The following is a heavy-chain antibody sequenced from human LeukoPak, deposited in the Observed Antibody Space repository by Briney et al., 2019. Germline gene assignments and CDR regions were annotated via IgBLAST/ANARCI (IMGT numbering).Heavy chain of an antibody. V-gene: IGHV3-23*01. J-gene: IGHJ4*02. CDR2: ITASDEST. CDR3: ARYIRSPLYYFDY. Sequence: HPGGSLRLSCAASGFTFSGYAMSWARQAPGKGLEWVSTITASDESTYYADSVKGRFTISRDISRNTLFLQMNSLRAEDTAVYYCARYIRSPLYYFDYWGRGILVTVSS. CDR1: GFTFSGYA. D-gene: IGHD1-1*01.